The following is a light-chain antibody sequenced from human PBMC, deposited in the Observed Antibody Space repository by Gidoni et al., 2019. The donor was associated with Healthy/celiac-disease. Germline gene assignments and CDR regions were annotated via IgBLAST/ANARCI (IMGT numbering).Light chain of an antibody. J-gene: IGKJ1*01. CDR2: GTS. CDR1: QSVSSSY. CDR3: QKYGSAPKWT. V-gene: IGKV3-20*01. Sequence: EIVLTQSPGTLSLSPGERATLSCRASQSVSSSYLAWYKKKPGQAPRLLIYGTSRRATGIPDRFSGSGSGTEFTLTIRRLEPEDFEVYYCQKYGSAPKWTVGKGTKVEIK.